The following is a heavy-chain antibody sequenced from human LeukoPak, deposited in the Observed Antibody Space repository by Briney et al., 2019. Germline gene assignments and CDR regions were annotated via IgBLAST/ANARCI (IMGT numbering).Heavy chain of an antibody. V-gene: IGHV1-46*01. D-gene: IGHD6-19*01. CDR3: ARGPYSSGWYGLDY. CDR2: INPSGGST. Sequence: ASVNVSCKTSGYXFIYYYIHWVRQAPGQGLEWLALINPSGGSTSYAQKFQGRVTMTRDTSTSTVYMELRSLRSEDTAVYYCARGPYSSGWYGLDYWGQGTLVTVSS. J-gene: IGHJ4*02. CDR1: GYXFIYYY.